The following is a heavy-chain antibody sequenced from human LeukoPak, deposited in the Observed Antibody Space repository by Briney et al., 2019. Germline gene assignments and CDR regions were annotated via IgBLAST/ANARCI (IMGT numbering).Heavy chain of an antibody. CDR2: IYYSGST. D-gene: IGHD2-2*01. J-gene: IGHJ4*02. V-gene: IGHV4-59*01. CDR1: GFTFSTSW. CDR3: ARGRKGYCSSTSCPHEVGFDY. Sequence: PGGSLRLSCAASGFTFSTSWMHWIRQPPGKGLEWIGYIYYSGSTNYNPSLKSRVTISVDTSKNQFSLKLSSVTAADTAVYYCARGRKGYCSSTSCPHEVGFDYWGQGTLVTVSS.